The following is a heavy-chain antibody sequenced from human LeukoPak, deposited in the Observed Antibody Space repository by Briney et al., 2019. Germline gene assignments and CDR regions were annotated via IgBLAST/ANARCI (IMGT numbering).Heavy chain of an antibody. D-gene: IGHD2-2*01. Sequence: GESLKISCKGSGDSFTTYWIIWVRQMPGKGLEWMGRIDPSDSYTNYSPSFQGHVTISSDKSINTAYLQWSSLKASDTAMYYCARRSHAQGPNGIDYWGQGTLVTVSS. J-gene: IGHJ4*02. CDR3: ARRSHAQGPNGIDY. CDR2: IDPSDSYT. V-gene: IGHV5-10-1*01. CDR1: GDSFTTYW.